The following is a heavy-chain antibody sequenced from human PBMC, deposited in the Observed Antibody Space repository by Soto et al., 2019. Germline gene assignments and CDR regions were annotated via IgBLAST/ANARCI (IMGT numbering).Heavy chain of an antibody. Sequence: QVQLVESGGGVVQPGRSLRLSCAASGFTFSSYGMHWVRQAPGKGLEWVAVIWYDGSNKYYADSVKGRFTISRDNSKNTLYLQMNSLRAEDTAVYYCARDPHGYSYGELDYWGQGTLVTVSS. J-gene: IGHJ4*02. CDR2: IWYDGSNK. CDR1: GFTFSSYG. D-gene: IGHD5-18*01. CDR3: ARDPHGYSYGELDY. V-gene: IGHV3-33*01.